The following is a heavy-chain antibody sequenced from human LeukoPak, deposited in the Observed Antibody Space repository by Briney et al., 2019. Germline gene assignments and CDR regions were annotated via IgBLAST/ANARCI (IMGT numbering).Heavy chain of an antibody. J-gene: IGHJ6*02. CDR2: INHSGST. CDR1: GGSFSGYY. D-gene: IGHD3-16*01. V-gene: IGHV4-34*01. CDR3: AGSYVWGNSKFYYCYGMDV. Sequence: SETLSLTCAVYGGSFSGYYWSWIRQPPGKGLEWIGEINHSGSTNYNPSLKSRVTISVDTSKNQFSLKLSSVTAADTAVYYCAGSYVWGNSKFYYCYGMDVWGQGTTVTVSS.